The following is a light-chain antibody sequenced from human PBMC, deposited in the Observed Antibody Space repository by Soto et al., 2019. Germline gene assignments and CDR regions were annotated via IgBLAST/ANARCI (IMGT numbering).Light chain of an antibody. Sequence: QLVLTQPPSMSGAPGQRVTISCTGSSSNIGAGYDVHWYQQLPGTAPKLLIYGNSNRPSGVPDRFSGSKSGTSASLAITGLQAEDEADYYCQSYDSSLSGGVFGGGTKLTVL. CDR2: GNS. V-gene: IGLV1-40*01. CDR1: SSNIGAGYD. CDR3: QSYDSSLSGGV. J-gene: IGLJ3*02.